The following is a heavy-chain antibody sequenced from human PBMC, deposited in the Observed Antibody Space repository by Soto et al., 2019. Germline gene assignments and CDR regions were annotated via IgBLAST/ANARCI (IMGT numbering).Heavy chain of an antibody. D-gene: IGHD5-12*01. CDR2: IYPGDSDT. CDR1: GYSFTSYW. CDR3: ARAIAVTGYSGYEHFDY. Sequence: GESLKISCKGSGYSFTSYWIGWVRQMPGKGLEWMGIIYPGDSDTRYSPSFQGQVTISADKSISTAYLQWSSLKASDTAMYYCARAIAVTGYSGYEHFDYWGQGTLVTVSS. V-gene: IGHV5-51*01. J-gene: IGHJ4*02.